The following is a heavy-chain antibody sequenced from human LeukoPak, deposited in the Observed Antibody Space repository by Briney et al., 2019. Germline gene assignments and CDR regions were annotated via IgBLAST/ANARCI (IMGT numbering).Heavy chain of an antibody. CDR2: ISGSGDST. V-gene: IGHV3-23*01. Sequence: EGSLRLSCAASGFTFRNYAMNWVRQAPGKGLEWVSVISGSGDSTYYVDSVKGRFTISRDNSKNTLYLQMNSLRAEDTAVYYCASRNQYCGGDCFWAFDIWGQGTMVTVSS. D-gene: IGHD2-21*02. CDR3: ASRNQYCGGDCFWAFDI. J-gene: IGHJ3*02. CDR1: GFTFRNYA.